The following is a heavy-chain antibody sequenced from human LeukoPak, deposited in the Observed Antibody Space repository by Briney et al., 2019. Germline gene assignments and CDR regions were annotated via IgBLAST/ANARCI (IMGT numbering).Heavy chain of an antibody. CDR2: ISGSGGST. CDR3: AKRIGYCSSTSCYTLGYYGMDV. CDR1: GFTFSSYA. V-gene: IGHV3-23*01. Sequence: PGGSLRLSCAASGFTFSSYAMSWVRQAPGKGLEWVSAISGSGGSTYYADPVKGRFTISRDNSKNTLYLQMNSLRAEDTAVYYCAKRIGYCSSTSCYTLGYYGMDVWGQGTTVTVSS. J-gene: IGHJ6*02. D-gene: IGHD2-2*02.